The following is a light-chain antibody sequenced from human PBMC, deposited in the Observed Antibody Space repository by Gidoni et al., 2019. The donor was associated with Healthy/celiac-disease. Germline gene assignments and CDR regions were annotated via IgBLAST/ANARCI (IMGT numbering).Light chain of an antibody. CDR2: KAS. J-gene: IGKJ1*01. CDR3: QQYNSYSRT. CDR1: QSLSSW. Sequence: DIQMTQSPSTLSASVGDRVTITCRASQSLSSWLAWYQQKPGKAPKLLIYKASSLESGVHSRFSGSGSGTEFTLTISSLQPDDFATYYCQQYNSYSRTFGQGTKVEIK. V-gene: IGKV1-5*03.